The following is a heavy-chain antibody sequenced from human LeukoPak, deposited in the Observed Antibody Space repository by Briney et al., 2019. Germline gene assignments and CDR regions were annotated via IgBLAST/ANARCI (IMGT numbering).Heavy chain of an antibody. V-gene: IGHV3-23*01. Sequence: GGSLRLSCAASGFTFSSYAMSWVRQAPGKGLEWVSAISGSGGSTYYADSVKGRFSISRDNAKSSLYLQMNSLRVEDTAVYYCALLAVASDFDYWGQGALVTVSS. D-gene: IGHD6-19*01. J-gene: IGHJ4*02. CDR2: ISGSGGST. CDR1: GFTFSSYA. CDR3: ALLAVASDFDY.